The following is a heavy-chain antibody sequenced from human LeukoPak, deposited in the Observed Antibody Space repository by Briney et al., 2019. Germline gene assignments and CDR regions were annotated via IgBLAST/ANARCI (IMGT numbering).Heavy chain of an antibody. CDR1: GFSLSTSGMR. V-gene: IGHV2-70*04. D-gene: IGHD6-13*01. J-gene: IGHJ4*02. CDR3: ARIKAAAGDYYFEY. Sequence: SGPTLVNPTQTLTLTCTFSGFSLSTSGMRVSWIGQPPGKALEWLARIDWDDDKFYSTSLKTRLTISKDTSKNQVVLTMTNMDPVDTATYYCARIKAAAGDYYFEYWGQGTLVTVSS. CDR2: IDWDDDK.